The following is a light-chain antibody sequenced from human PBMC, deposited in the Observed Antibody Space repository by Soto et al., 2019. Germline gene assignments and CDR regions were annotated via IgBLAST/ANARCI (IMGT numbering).Light chain of an antibody. CDR1: QSVSSN. CDR3: QQYNNWPAWT. J-gene: IGKJ3*01. CDR2: GAS. V-gene: IGKV3-15*01. Sequence: EIVMTQSPATLSVSPGERATLSCRASQSVSSNLAWYQQKPGQAPRLLIYGASTRATGIPARFSGSRSGTEFTLTISILQSEDFAVYYCQQYNNWPAWTFGRGTKVDIK.